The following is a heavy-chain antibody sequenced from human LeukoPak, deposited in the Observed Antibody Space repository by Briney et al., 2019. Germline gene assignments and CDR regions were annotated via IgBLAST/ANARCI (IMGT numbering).Heavy chain of an antibody. Sequence: QPGGSLRLSCAASGFTFSSYAMSWVRQAPGKGLEWVSAISGSGGSTYHADSVKGRFTTSRDNSKNTLYLQMNSLRAEDTAVYYCAKDKEITMIVVVFDAFDIWGQGTMVTVSS. CDR2: ISGSGGST. D-gene: IGHD3-22*01. CDR1: GFTFSSYA. V-gene: IGHV3-23*01. J-gene: IGHJ3*02. CDR3: AKDKEITMIVVVFDAFDI.